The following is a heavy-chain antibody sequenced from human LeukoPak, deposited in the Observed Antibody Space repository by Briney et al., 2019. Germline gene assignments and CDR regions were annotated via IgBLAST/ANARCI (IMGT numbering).Heavy chain of an antibody. CDR1: GLTFSNYA. CDR2: ITGSGRGT. V-gene: IGHV3-23*01. D-gene: IGHD4-17*01. CDR3: SKDPNGDYVGAFDM. J-gene: IGHJ3*02. Sequence: GGSLRLSCTASGLTFSNYATTWVRQAPGKGLEWVSSITGSGRGTYYAHSVKGRFSVSRDNSQNTVFLHMNSLRADDTALYYCSKDPNGDYVGAFDMWGPGTMVTVSS.